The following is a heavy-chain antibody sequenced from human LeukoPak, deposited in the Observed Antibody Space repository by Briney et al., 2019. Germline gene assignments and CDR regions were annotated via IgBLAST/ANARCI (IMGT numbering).Heavy chain of an antibody. V-gene: IGHV3-30*18. Sequence: PGRSLRLSCAASGFTFSSYGMHWVRQAPGKGLEWVAVISYDGSNKYYADSVKGRFTISRDNSKNTLYLQMNSLRAEDTAVYYCANGGYSGSRKGTLADYWGQGTLVAVSS. CDR1: GFTFSSYG. J-gene: IGHJ4*02. D-gene: IGHD1-26*01. CDR2: ISYDGSNK. CDR3: ANGGYSGSRKGTLADY.